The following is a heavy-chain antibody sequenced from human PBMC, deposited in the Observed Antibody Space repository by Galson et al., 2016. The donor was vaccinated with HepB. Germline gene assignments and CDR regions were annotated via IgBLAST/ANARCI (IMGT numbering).Heavy chain of an antibody. V-gene: IGHV3-74*01. CDR1: GFAFSVYG. D-gene: IGHD3-10*01. Sequence: SLRLSCAASGFAFSVYGMTWVRQAPGKGLVWVSRINSDGSSTSYADSVKGRFTISRDNAKNTLYLQMNSLRAKDTAVYYCARASLHMVRGVSQWYFDLWGRGTLVTVSS. CDR2: INSDGSST. J-gene: IGHJ2*01. CDR3: ARASLHMVRGVSQWYFDL.